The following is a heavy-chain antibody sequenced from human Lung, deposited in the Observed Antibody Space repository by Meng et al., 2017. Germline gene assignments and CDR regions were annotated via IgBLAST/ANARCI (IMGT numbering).Heavy chain of an antibody. CDR1: GGPLSDHS. J-gene: IGHJ4*02. CDR2: INHSGST. Sequence: PLCGDGLLYPSETLALCCVVSGGPLSDHSWRWILQPPGKGLEWIGEINHSGSTKYNPSLESRATISVDTSQNNLSLKLSSVTAADSAVYYCARGPTTMAHDFDYWGQGTLVTVSS. CDR3: ARGPTTMAHDFDY. V-gene: IGHV4-34*02. D-gene: IGHD4-11*01.